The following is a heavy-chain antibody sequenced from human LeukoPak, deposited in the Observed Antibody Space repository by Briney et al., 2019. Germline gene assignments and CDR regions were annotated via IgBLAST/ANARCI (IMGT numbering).Heavy chain of an antibody. J-gene: IGHJ4*02. D-gene: IGHD6-19*01. CDR1: GVPISCSSYY. CDR2: IYYSGCN. Sequence: SDTLPLTCTVSGVPISCSSYYWGWIRQPPGKGLEWIGSIYYSGCNNYNPSLTIRVTISVDTSKNQFSLKLGSVTAADTAVYYCARGLYSSGWALFDYWGQGTLVTVSS. V-gene: IGHV4-39*07. CDR3: ARGLYSSGWALFDY.